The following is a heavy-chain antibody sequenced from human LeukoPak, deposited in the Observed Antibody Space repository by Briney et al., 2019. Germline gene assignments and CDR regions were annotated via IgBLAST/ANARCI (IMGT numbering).Heavy chain of an antibody. D-gene: IGHD2-2*02. Sequence: GASVKVSCKASGFTFTSYGITWVRQAPGQGLEWMGWISAYNGNTNYAQNLQGRVTMTTDTSTSTAYMELRSLRSDDTAVYYCARAHGEYQLLYDAFDIWGQGTMVTVSS. CDR1: GFTFTSYG. J-gene: IGHJ3*02. CDR2: ISAYNGNT. CDR3: ARAHGEYQLLYDAFDI. V-gene: IGHV1-18*01.